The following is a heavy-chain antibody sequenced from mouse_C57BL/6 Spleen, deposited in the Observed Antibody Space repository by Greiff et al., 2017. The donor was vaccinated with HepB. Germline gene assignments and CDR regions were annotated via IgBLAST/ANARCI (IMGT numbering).Heavy chain of an antibody. CDR3: ASIYYDYEGFAY. CDR2: ISSGSSTI. D-gene: IGHD2-4*01. J-gene: IGHJ3*01. V-gene: IGHV5-17*01. CDR1: GFTFSDYG. Sequence: DVKLVESGGGLVKPGGSLKLSCAASGFTFSDYGMHWVRQAPEKGLEWVAYISSGSSTIYYADTVKGRFTISRDNAKNTLFLQMTSLRSEDTAMYYCASIYYDYEGFAYWGQGTLVTVSA.